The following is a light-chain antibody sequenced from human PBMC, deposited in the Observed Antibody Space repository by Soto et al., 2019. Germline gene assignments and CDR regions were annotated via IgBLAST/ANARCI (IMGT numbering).Light chain of an antibody. V-gene: IGLV2-14*01. CDR3: SSFTNTYSYV. Sequence: QSALTQPASVSGSPGRSITISCTGTSGDVGAYNYVSWYQQHPGKAPRLMIYDVSNRPSGASNRFSGSKSGNTASLTISGLQAEDEADYYCSSFTNTYSYVFGTGTKVTVL. CDR1: SGDVGAYNY. J-gene: IGLJ1*01. CDR2: DVS.